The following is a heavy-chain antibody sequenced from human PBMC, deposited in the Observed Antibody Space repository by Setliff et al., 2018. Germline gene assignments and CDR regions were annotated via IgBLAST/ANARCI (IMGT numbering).Heavy chain of an antibody. D-gene: IGHD2-2*01. CDR1: GGTFSSYA. J-gene: IGHJ3*02. CDR2: IIPMFGTA. CDR3: ARDGDCSSTSCYGVDAFDI. V-gene: IGHV1-69*13. Sequence: SVKVSCKASGGTFSSYAISWVRQAPGQGLEWMGGIIPMFGTANYAQKFQGRVTITADESTSTAYMELSSLRAEDTAVYYCARDGDCSSTSCYGVDAFDIWGQGTMVTVSS.